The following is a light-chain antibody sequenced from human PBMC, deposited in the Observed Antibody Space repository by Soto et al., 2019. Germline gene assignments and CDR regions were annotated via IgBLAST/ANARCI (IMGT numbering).Light chain of an antibody. Sequence: EIVMTQSPVTLSVSPGERATLSCRASQSVGNNLAWYQQKPGQAPRLLIHGTTTRATGVPARFSGSGSGTEFTLIISSLQSEDFAVYYCQQYNNWPPITFGQGTRLEIK. V-gene: IGKV3-15*01. J-gene: IGKJ5*01. CDR2: GTT. CDR1: QSVGNN. CDR3: QQYNNWPPIT.